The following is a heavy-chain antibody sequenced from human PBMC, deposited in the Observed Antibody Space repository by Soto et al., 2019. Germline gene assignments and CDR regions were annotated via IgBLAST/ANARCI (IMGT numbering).Heavy chain of an antibody. V-gene: IGHV3-23*01. CDR2: ISGSGGSI. J-gene: IGHJ5*02. CDR3: VKNSMCGGDCYSFHGS. CDR1: GFTFSSYT. D-gene: IGHD2-21*02. Sequence: DVQLLESGGGFVQPGGSLRLSCAASGFTFSSYTMSWVRQAPGKGLEWVSAISGSGGSINHADSVKGRFTISRDNSKNTLFLQMNSLRAEDTAVYYCVKNSMCGGDCYSFHGSWGQGTLVTVSS.